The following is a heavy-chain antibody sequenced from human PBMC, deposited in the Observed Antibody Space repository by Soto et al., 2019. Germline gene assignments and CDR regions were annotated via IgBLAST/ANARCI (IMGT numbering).Heavy chain of an antibody. J-gene: IGHJ4*02. Sequence: QVQLVESGGGVVQPGRSLRLSCAASGFTFSSYGMHWVRQAPGKGLEWVAVIWYDGSNKYYADSVKGRFTISRDNSKNTLYLQMNSLRAEDTAVYYCARDREVGATWLDYWGQGTLVTVSS. CDR1: GFTFSSYG. CDR3: ARDREVGATWLDY. CDR2: IWYDGSNK. V-gene: IGHV3-33*01. D-gene: IGHD1-26*01.